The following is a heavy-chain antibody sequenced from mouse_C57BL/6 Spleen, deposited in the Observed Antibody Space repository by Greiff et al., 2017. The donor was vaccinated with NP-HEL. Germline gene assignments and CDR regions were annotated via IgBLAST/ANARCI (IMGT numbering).Heavy chain of an antibody. CDR1: GYTFTSYW. J-gene: IGHJ4*01. CDR3: AREFYYGSSYDGYAMDY. Sequence: VQLQQSGAELAKPGASVKLSCKASGYTFTSYWMHWVKQRPGQGLEWIGYINPSSGYTKYNQKFKDKATLTADKSSSTAYMQLSSLTYEDFAVYYCAREFYYGSSYDGYAMDYWGQGTSVTVSS. D-gene: IGHD1-1*01. V-gene: IGHV1-7*01. CDR2: INPSSGYT.